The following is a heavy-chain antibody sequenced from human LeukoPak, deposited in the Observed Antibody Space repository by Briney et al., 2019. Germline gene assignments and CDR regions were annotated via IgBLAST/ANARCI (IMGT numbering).Heavy chain of an antibody. D-gene: IGHD5-24*01. CDR1: GGSISSYY. V-gene: IGHV4-59*08. CDR3: ARPQFRRYYYYGMDV. J-gene: IGHJ6*02. Sequence: PSETLSLTCTVSGGSISSYYWSWIRQPPVKGLEWIGYIYYSGSTNYNPSLKSRVTISVDTSKNQFSLKLSSVTAADTAVYYCARPQFRRYYYYGMDVWGQGTTVTASS. CDR2: IYYSGST.